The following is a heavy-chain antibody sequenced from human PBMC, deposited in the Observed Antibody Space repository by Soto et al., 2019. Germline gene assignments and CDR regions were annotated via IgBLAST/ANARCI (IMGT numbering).Heavy chain of an antibody. J-gene: IGHJ5*02. V-gene: IGHV3-48*01. Sequence: EVQLVESGGGLVQPGGSLRLSCAASGFTFSSYSMNWVRQAPGKGLEWVSYISSSSSTIYYADSVKGRFTISRDNAXXSXXLQMNSLRAEDTAVYYCARGLGLYCGGDCPIWFDPWGQGTLVTVSS. CDR1: GFTFSSYS. CDR3: ARGLGLYCGGDCPIWFDP. D-gene: IGHD2-21*02. CDR2: ISSSSSTI.